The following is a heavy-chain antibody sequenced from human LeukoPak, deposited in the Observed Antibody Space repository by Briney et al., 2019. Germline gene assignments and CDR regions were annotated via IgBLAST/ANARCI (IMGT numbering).Heavy chain of an antibody. CDR1: GFTFSSYY. D-gene: IGHD3-3*02. V-gene: IGHV3-7*01. CDR3: AREVAVGISADNY. CDR2: IDPDGNDK. J-gene: IGHJ4*02. Sequence: GGSLRLSCVASGFTFSSYYMSWVRQAPGKGLEWVAHIDPDGNDKYYVDSVKGRFTISRDNAKNSLYLQVNSLRAEDTAVYYCAREVAVGISADNYWGQGTLVTVSS.